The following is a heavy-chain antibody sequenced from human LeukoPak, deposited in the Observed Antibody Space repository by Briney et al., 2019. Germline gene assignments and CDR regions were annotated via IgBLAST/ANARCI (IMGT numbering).Heavy chain of an antibody. CDR3: ARDRITMVRGVDCYFDY. CDR1: GSTFSSYG. D-gene: IGHD3-10*01. Sequence: AGGSLRLSCAASGSTFSSYGMHWVRQAPGKGLEWVAVIWYDGSNKYYADSVKGRFTISRDNSKNTLYLQMNSLRAEDTAVYYCARDRITMVRGVDCYFDYWGQGTLVTVSS. CDR2: IWYDGSNK. V-gene: IGHV3-33*01. J-gene: IGHJ4*02.